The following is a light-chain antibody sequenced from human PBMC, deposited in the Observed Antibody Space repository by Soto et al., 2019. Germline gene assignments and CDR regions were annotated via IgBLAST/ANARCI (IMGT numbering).Light chain of an antibody. CDR3: QQYGSSPLT. V-gene: IGKV3-20*01. CDR1: ESVSDNY. Sequence: EIVLTQSPGTLSLSPGERATLSCRASESVSDNYLAWYQQRSGQAPRLVIYGASSRASAVPDRFSGSGSGADFTLTISRLEPEGFAVYYCQQYGSSPLTFGGGTKVDIK. J-gene: IGKJ4*01. CDR2: GAS.